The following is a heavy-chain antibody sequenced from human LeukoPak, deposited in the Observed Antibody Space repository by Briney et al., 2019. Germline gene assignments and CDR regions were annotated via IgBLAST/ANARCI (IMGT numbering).Heavy chain of an antibody. V-gene: IGHV4-59*08. J-gene: IGHJ3*02. Sequence: SETLSLTCTVSGGSISSYYWSWIRQPPGKGLEWIGYIYYSGSTNYNPSLKSRVTISVDTSKNQFSLKLSSVTAADTAVYYCARDVVEADYYGSGSYLPVAFDIWGQGTMVTVSS. CDR3: ARDVVEADYYGSGSYLPVAFDI. CDR2: IYYSGST. CDR1: GGSISSYY. D-gene: IGHD3-10*01.